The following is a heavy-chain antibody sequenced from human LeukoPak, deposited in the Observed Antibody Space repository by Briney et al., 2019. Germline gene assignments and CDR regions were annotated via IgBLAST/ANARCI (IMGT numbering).Heavy chain of an antibody. V-gene: IGHV3-15*01. Sequence: GGSLRLSCAASGFTFSNAWMSWVRQAPGKGLEWVGRIKSKTDGGTTDYAAPVKGRFTISRDDSKNTLYLQMNSLKTEDTAVYYCTTDLPDCSSTSCPNIYWGQGTLVTVSS. CDR3: TTDLPDCSSTSCPNIY. J-gene: IGHJ4*02. D-gene: IGHD2-2*01. CDR2: IKSKTDGGTT. CDR1: GFTFSNAW.